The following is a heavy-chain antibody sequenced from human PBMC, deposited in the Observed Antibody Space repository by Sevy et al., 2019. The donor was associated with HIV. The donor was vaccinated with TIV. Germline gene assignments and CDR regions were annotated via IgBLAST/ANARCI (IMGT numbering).Heavy chain of an antibody. Sequence: GGSLRLSCAASGFTFTTYAMTWVRQGPRKGLEWVSSITGSGGASYYADSVKGRFTTSRDSSRNIVTLQMNGLRVEDMAVYYCVKARFVGRGWAGNFDYWGQGAMVTVSS. CDR2: ITGSGGAS. D-gene: IGHD6-19*01. J-gene: IGHJ4*02. CDR1: GFTFTTYA. CDR3: VKARFVGRGWAGNFDY. V-gene: IGHV3-23*01.